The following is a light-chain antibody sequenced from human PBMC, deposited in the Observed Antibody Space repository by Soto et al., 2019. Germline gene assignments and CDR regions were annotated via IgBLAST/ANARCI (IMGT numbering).Light chain of an antibody. CDR1: SSDVGGYNY. CDR2: DVS. V-gene: IGLV2-14*01. CDR3: SSYTSSITLDV. J-gene: IGLJ1*01. Sequence: QSVLTQPASVSGSPGQSITISCTGTSSDVGGYNYVSWYQQHPGKAPKLMIYDVSNRPSGVSNRFSGSKSGNTASLTISGLQAEVEADYYCSSYTSSITLDVFGTGTKVTVL.